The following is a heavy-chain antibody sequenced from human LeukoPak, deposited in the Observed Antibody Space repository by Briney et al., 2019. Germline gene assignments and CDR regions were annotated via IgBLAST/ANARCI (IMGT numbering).Heavy chain of an antibody. Sequence: GGSLRLSCAASGFTFSTYAMSWVRQAPGKGLEWVSAICGSDGSRYYADSVKGRFAISRDNSKNTLYLQMNSLRAEDTAVYYCAKQDNYGGNYDYWGQGTLVTVSS. CDR1: GFTFSTYA. CDR2: ICGSDGSR. CDR3: AKQDNYGGNYDY. D-gene: IGHD4-23*01. V-gene: IGHV3-23*01. J-gene: IGHJ4*02.